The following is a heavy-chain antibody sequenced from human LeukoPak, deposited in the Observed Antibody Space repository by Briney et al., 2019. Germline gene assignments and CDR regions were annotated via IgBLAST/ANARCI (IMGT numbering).Heavy chain of an antibody. V-gene: IGHV1-69*05. D-gene: IGHD1-1*01. J-gene: IGHJ6*03. CDR1: GCTFISYA. CDR2: IIPIYSTA. Sequence: ASVKVSRMASGCTFISYAICWVRQAPPQGLEWMEGIIPIYSTANYPHKFQGRLTIITDEATSTAYMELSRLRSDDTAVYYCARLGGWNRSPRSYYYMDVWGKGTPVTVSS. CDR3: ARLGGWNRSPRSYYYMDV.